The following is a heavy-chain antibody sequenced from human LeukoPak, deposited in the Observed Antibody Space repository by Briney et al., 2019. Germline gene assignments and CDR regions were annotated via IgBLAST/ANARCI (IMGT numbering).Heavy chain of an antibody. CDR1: GFTFSSYS. Sequence: PGGSLRISCAASGFTFSSYSINWVRQAPGKGLEWVSGISGSGGSIFYADSVRGRFTISRDNSKNTLYLQMNSLRAEDTAVYFCAKRHSSGWYFDYWGQGTLVTVSS. CDR2: ISGSGGSI. J-gene: IGHJ4*02. V-gene: IGHV3-23*01. CDR3: AKRHSSGWYFDY. D-gene: IGHD6-19*01.